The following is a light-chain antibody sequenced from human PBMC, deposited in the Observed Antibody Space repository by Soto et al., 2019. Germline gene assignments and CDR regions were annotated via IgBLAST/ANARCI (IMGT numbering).Light chain of an antibody. CDR2: DVS. CDR3: QQYSTYPWT. CDR1: QSISRR. J-gene: IGKJ1*01. V-gene: IGKV1-5*01. Sequence: DIQMTHSPSTLSASVGDGVSITCRASQSISRRLAWYQQKPGKAPRLLIYDVSTLESGVPSRFSGSGSGTEFTLTISSLQPDDFATYYCQQYSTYPWTFGQGTKVDIK.